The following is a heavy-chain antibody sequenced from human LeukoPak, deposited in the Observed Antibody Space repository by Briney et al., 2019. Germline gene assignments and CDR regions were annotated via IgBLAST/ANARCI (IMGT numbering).Heavy chain of an antibody. Sequence: ASVKVSCKASGGTFSSYAISWVRQAPGQGLEWMGGIIPIFGTANYAQKFQGRVTITADESTSTAYMELSSLRSEDTAVYYCAKDLDSSSWPIARNPDYWGQGTLVTVSS. D-gene: IGHD6-13*01. V-gene: IGHV1-69*13. CDR3: AKDLDSSSWPIARNPDY. J-gene: IGHJ4*02. CDR1: GGTFSSYA. CDR2: IIPIFGTA.